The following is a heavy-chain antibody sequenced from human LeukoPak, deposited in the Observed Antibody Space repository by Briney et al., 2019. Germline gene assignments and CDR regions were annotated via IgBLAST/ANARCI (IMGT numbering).Heavy chain of an antibody. CDR3: ARDRRVGATQQTGWFDP. V-gene: IGHV1-46*01. Sequence: ASVKVSCKASGYTFTSYYMHWVRQAPGQGLEWMGIINPSGGSTSYAQKLQGRVTMTTDTSTSTAYMELRSLRSDDTAVYYCARDRRVGATQQTGWFDPWGQGTLVTVSP. D-gene: IGHD1-26*01. CDR1: GYTFTSYY. J-gene: IGHJ5*02. CDR2: INPSGGST.